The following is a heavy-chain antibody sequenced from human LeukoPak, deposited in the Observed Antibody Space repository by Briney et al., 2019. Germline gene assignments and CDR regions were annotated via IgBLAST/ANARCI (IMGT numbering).Heavy chain of an antibody. D-gene: IGHD2-15*01. V-gene: IGHV3-11*01. CDR2: ISSSGTTI. Sequence: GGPLTLSCAASEFAFSDYYMSWISQAPGKGLEWVSCISSSGTTIYYADSVKGRFSISRDNAKNSLYLQMNSLRAEDTAVYYYAKRGTRQLLQKYYFDCWGQGTLVTVSS. CDR3: AKRGTRQLLQKYYFDC. J-gene: IGHJ4*02. CDR1: EFAFSDYY.